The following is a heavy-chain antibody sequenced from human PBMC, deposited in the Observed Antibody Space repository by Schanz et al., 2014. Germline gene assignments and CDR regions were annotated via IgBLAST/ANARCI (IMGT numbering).Heavy chain of an antibody. J-gene: IGHJ4*02. CDR1: GFIVSSTY. Sequence: EVQLVESGGDLVQPGGSQRLSCAASGFIVSSTYMTWVRQAPGKGLEWVSIIYSGVSTYYADSVKGRFIISRDNSKNTLYLQVNSLRAEDTAVYYCAKHVRSLTGNDYWGQGTLVTVSS. CDR3: AKHVRSLTGNDY. D-gene: IGHD3-9*01. CDR2: IYSGVST. V-gene: IGHV3-66*04.